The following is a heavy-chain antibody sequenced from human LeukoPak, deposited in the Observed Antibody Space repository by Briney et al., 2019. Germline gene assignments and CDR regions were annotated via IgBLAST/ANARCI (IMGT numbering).Heavy chain of an antibody. V-gene: IGHV1-69*04. CDR1: GGTFSSYA. D-gene: IGHD5-12*01. CDR3: ARVPDSGYDGSDY. CDR2: IIPILGMA. Sequence: SVKVSCKASGGTFSSYAISWVRQAPGQGLEWMGRIIPILGMANYAQKFQGRVTITADKSTSTAYMELSSLRSEDTAVYYCARVPDSGYDGSDYWGQGTLVTVSS. J-gene: IGHJ4*02.